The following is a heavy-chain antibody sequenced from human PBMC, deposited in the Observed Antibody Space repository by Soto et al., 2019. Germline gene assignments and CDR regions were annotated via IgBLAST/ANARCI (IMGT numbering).Heavy chain of an antibody. CDR3: ARVTGPNYDFWSGYYPDYYYYGMDV. J-gene: IGHJ6*02. Sequence: SVKVSCKXSGGTFSSYAISWVRQAPGQGLEWMGGIIPIFGTANYAQKFQGRVTITADKSTSTAYMELSSLRSEDTAVYYCARVTGPNYDFWSGYYPDYYYYGMDVWGQGTTVTVSS. CDR2: IIPIFGTA. V-gene: IGHV1-69*06. D-gene: IGHD3-3*01. CDR1: GGTFSSYA.